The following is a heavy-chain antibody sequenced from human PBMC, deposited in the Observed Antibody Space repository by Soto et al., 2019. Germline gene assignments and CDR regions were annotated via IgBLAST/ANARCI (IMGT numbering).Heavy chain of an antibody. D-gene: IGHD6-19*01. Sequence: GGSLRLSCAASEVTFSSYAMLWVRQAPGKGLEWVSSINSGGDITYHADSVKGRFTISRDNSKNTLYVQMSSLRDEDTAVYYCARGRSKAVGSTYYYYYMDVWGKGTTVTVSS. CDR1: EVTFSSYA. J-gene: IGHJ6*03. CDR2: INSGGDIT. V-gene: IGHV3-23*01. CDR3: ARGRSKAVGSTYYYYYMDV.